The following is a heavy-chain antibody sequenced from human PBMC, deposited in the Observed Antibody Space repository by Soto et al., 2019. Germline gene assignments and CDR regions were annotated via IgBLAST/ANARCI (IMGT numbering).Heavy chain of an antibody. Sequence: TSETLSLTCTVSGGSISSYYWSWIRQPPGKGLEWIGYIYYSGSTNYNPSLKSRVTISVDTSKNQFSLKLSSVTAADTAVYYCARSFDNSSPYDYWGQGTLVTVSS. CDR1: GGSISSYY. CDR2: IYYSGST. CDR3: ARSFDNSSPYDY. J-gene: IGHJ4*02. D-gene: IGHD6-6*01. V-gene: IGHV4-59*01.